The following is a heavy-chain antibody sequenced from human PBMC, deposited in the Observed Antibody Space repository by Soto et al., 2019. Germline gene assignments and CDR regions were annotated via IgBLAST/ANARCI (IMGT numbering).Heavy chain of an antibody. J-gene: IGHJ4*02. D-gene: IGHD5-12*01. CDR3: AKDLREMATIRPDY. Sequence: GGSLRLSCAASGFTFSTYAMTWVRQAPGKGLEWVSVMSGSGHSTYYADSVKGRFTISRDNSKNMVYLQMNSLRIEDTAVYHCAKDLREMATIRPDYWGQGIQVTVSS. V-gene: IGHV3-23*01. CDR1: GFTFSTYA. CDR2: MSGSGHST.